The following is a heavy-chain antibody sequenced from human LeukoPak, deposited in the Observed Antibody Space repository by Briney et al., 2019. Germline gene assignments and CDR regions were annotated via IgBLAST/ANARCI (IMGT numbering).Heavy chain of an antibody. J-gene: IGHJ2*01. CDR3: VRDSGNYFDL. V-gene: IGHV4-30-4*08. CDR1: GGSIISGDSY. D-gene: IGHD3-10*01. Sequence: SETLSLTCTVSGGSIISGDSYWTWIRQPPGEGLQWVGYIYYSGSTFYNPSLQSRVAMSIDKSNNRFSLKLNSVTAADTAVYYCVRDSGNYFDLWGHGTLVTVSS. CDR2: IYYSGST.